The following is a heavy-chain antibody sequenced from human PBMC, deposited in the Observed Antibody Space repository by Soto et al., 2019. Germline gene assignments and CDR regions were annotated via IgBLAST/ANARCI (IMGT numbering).Heavy chain of an antibody. Sequence: EVQLLDSGGGLLQPGGSLRLSCVASGFTFSNAWMNWVRQAPGKGLEWVGRIKSKSSGGATDYAAPVKGRFTISRDDSKNTLYLQMDSLKTEDTAVYYGTTDLQFGEYNLDYWGPGTLVTVSS. CDR2: IKSKSSGGAT. V-gene: IGHV3-15*07. CDR1: GFTFSNAW. J-gene: IGHJ4*02. CDR3: TTDLQFGEYNLDY. D-gene: IGHD3-10*01.